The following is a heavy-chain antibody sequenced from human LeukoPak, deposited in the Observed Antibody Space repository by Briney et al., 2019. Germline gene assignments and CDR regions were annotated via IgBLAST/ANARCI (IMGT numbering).Heavy chain of an antibody. D-gene: IGHD3-22*01. V-gene: IGHV4-39*01. J-gene: IGHJ4*02. CDR3: ASSPSGYWWNFDC. CDR2: IYYSGST. Sequence: SETLSLTCTVSGGSISSNNYYWGWIRQPPGKGLEWIGRIYYSGSTYNNPSLKSRVTISVDTTKNQFSLKLTSVTAADTAVYYCASSPSGYWWNFDCWGQGTLVTVSS. CDR1: GGSISSNNYY.